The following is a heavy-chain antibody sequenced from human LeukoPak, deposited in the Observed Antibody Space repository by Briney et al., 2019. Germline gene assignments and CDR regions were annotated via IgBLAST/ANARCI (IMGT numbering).Heavy chain of an antibody. CDR3: AKDLTMIVVVSVDY. J-gene: IGHJ4*02. V-gene: IGHV3-23*01. CDR1: GFTFSSYA. CDR2: ISGSGGST. Sequence: TGGSLRLSCAASGFTFSSYAMSWVRQAPGKGLEWVSAISGSGGSTYYADSVKGRFTISRDNSKNTLYLQMNSLRAEDTAVYYCAKDLTMIVVVSVDYWGQGTLVTVSS. D-gene: IGHD3-22*01.